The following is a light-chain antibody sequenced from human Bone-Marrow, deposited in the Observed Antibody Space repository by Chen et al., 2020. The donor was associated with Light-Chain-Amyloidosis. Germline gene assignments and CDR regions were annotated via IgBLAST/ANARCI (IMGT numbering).Light chain of an antibody. V-gene: IGLV1-36*01. Sequence: QSVLTQPPSVSAAPGQRVTISCSGSTSNIGNNDVNWYQQLPGKAPKLLIFYDDLLPSGGSDRFSGSKSGTSASLAIGGLQSEDEADYYGAAWDDSLNALMFGGGTKLTVL. CDR3: AAWDDSLNALM. CDR1: TSNIGNND. CDR2: YDD. J-gene: IGLJ3*02.